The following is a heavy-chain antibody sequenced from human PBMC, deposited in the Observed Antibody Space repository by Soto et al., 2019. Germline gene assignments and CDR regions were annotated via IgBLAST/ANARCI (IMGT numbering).Heavy chain of an antibody. D-gene: IGHD2-15*01. CDR2: IHYSGST. Sequence: SETLSLTCTISGASISSLYWSWVRQPPGKGLEWIGYIHYSGSTNYNPSLKSRVTILVDTSKNQFSLRLSSVTAADTAVYYCAGGGWSMDVWGQGTTVTVSS. V-gene: IGHV4-59*11. CDR3: AGGGWSMDV. J-gene: IGHJ6*02. CDR1: GASISSLY.